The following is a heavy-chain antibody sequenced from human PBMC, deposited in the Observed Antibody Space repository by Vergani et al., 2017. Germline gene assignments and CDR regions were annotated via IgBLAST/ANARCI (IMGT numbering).Heavy chain of an antibody. CDR2: ISWNSGSI. CDR1: GFTFDDYA. Sequence: EVQLVESGGVVVQPGGSLRLSCAASGFTFDDYAMHWVRQAPGKGLEWVSGISWNSGSIGYADSVKGRFTISRDNAKNSLYLQMNSLRAEDTALYYCAKASYDSSGYYFGDFDYWGQGTLVTVSS. CDR3: AKASYDSSGYYFGDFDY. D-gene: IGHD3-22*01. J-gene: IGHJ4*02. V-gene: IGHV3-9*01.